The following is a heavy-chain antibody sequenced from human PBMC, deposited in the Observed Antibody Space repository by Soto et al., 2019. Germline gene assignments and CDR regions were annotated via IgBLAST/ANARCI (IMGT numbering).Heavy chain of an antibody. Sequence: QVQLVQSGAEEKKPGASVKVSCKASGYTFTGYAMHWVRQAPGQRLEWMGWINAGNGNTKYSQKFQGRVTSTRDTSATTAYMELSRLRSEDTAVYSCARAVAVPADFDYWGQGTLVTVSS. J-gene: IGHJ4*02. CDR2: INAGNGNT. CDR3: ARAVAVPADFDY. D-gene: IGHD6-19*01. CDR1: GYTFTGYA. V-gene: IGHV1-3*05.